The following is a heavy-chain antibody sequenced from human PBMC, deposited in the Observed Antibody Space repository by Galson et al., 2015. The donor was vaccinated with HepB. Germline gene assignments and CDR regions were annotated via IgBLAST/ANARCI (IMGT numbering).Heavy chain of an antibody. CDR1: GYRFTSYW. J-gene: IGHJ6*02. CDR3: ARHGAADAGMVTDYYYAMDV. V-gene: IGHV5-51*01. CDR2: IFPGDSDS. Sequence: QSGAEVKKPGESLKISCKGSGYRFTSYWIGWVRQMPGKGLEWMGIIFPGDSDSRYSPSFQGQVTISADKSINTAYLQWSSLKASDTAIYYCARHGAADAGMVTDYYYAMDVWGQGTTVTVSS. D-gene: IGHD5-18*01.